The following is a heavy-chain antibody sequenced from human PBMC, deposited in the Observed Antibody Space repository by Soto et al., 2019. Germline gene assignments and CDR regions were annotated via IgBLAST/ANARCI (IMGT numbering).Heavy chain of an antibody. J-gene: IGHJ4*02. V-gene: IGHV4-30-2*01. CDR2: IYHSGST. CDR3: ARAGDSSGPVALGY. Sequence: TLSLPCAVSGGSISSGGYSWSFIRQPPGKGLEWIGYIYHSGSTYYNPSLKSRVTISVDRSKNQFSLKLSSVTAADTAVYYCARAGDSSGPVALGYWGQGTLVTVSS. CDR1: GGSISSGGYS. D-gene: IGHD6-19*01.